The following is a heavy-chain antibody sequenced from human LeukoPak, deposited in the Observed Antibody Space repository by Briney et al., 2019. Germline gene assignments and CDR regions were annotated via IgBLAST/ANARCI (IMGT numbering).Heavy chain of an antibody. CDR3: VRRQGSGYYFGIDY. D-gene: IGHD3-22*01. CDR2: IKQDGSEK. Sequence: GGSLRLSCAASGFTFSSYWMSWVRQAPGKGLEWVANIKQDGSEKYYVDSVKGRFTISRDNAKNTMFLQMNSLRAEDTALYYCVRRQGSGYYFGIDYWGQGTLVTVSS. V-gene: IGHV3-7*03. CDR1: GFTFSSYW. J-gene: IGHJ4*02.